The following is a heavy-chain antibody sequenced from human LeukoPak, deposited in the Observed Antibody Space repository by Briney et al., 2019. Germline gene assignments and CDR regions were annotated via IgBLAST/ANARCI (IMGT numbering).Heavy chain of an antibody. CDR1: GFTFSSYA. J-gene: IGHJ4*02. CDR3: ARVVGGYFDY. Sequence: GGSLRLSCAASGFTFSSYAMTWVRQAPGKGLEWFSSISSSSSYIYYADSVKGRFTISRDNAKNSLYLQMNSLRAEDTAVYYCARVVGGYFDYWGQGTLVTVSS. D-gene: IGHD2-15*01. CDR2: ISSSSSYI. V-gene: IGHV3-21*01.